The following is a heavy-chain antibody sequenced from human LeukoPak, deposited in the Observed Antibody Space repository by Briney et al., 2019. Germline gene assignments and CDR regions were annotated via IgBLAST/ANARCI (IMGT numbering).Heavy chain of an antibody. CDR2: IGTASET. J-gene: IGHJ6*03. CDR3: ARGPPRGKYYYMDV. D-gene: IGHD1-1*01. CDR1: GFTFSSFD. Sequence: LTGGSLRLSCAASGFTFSSFDMHWVRQPTGQGLEWVSTIGTASETYYPGSVEGRFTLSRDNAKNSLYLQMNSLTAGDTAVYYCARGPPRGKYYYMDVWGKGTTVTVSS. V-gene: IGHV3-13*01.